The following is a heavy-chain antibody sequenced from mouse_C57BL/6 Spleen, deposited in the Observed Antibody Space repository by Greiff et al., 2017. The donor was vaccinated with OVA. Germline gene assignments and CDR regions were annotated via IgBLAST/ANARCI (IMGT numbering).Heavy chain of an antibody. Sequence: QVQLQQSGAELVKPGASVKLSCKASGYTFTSYWMQWVKQRPGQGLEWIGEIDPSDSYTNYNQKFKGKATLTVDTSSSTAYMQISSLTSEDSAVYYCARSFAYWGQGTLVTVSA. J-gene: IGHJ3*01. CDR2: IDPSDSYT. CDR1: GYTFTSYW. CDR3: ARSFAY. V-gene: IGHV1-50*01.